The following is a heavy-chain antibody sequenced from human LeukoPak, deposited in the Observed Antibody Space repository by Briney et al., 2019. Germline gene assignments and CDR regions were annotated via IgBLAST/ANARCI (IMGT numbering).Heavy chain of an antibody. CDR3: AKGDTTWELPHDY. J-gene: IGHJ4*02. V-gene: IGHV3-43D*03. CDR1: GFTFDDYA. D-gene: IGHD1-26*01. Sequence: GGSLRLSCAASGFTFDDYAMHWVRQAPGKGLEWVSLITWDAGSTYYADSVKGRFTISRDNSKNSLYLQMNSLRAEDTAVYYCAKGDTTWELPHDYWGQGTLVTVSS. CDR2: ITWDAGST.